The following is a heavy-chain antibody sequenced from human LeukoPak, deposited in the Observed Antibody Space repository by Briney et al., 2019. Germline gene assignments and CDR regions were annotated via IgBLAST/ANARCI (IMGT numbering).Heavy chain of an antibody. CDR2: ISSSSSYI. CDR3: ARDGYRAAAYYGMDV. D-gene: IGHD6-13*01. CDR1: GFTFSSYS. J-gene: IGHJ6*02. Sequence: PGGSLRLSCAASGFTFSSYSMNWVRQAPGKGLEWVSSISSSSSYIYYADPVKGRFTISRDNAKNSLYLQMNSLRAEDTAVYYCARDGYRAAAYYGMDVWGQGTTVTVSS. V-gene: IGHV3-21*01.